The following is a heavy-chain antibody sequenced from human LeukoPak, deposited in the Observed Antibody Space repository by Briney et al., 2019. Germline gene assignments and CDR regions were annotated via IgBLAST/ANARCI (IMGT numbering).Heavy chain of an antibody. J-gene: IGHJ5*02. CDR1: GYTFTSYG. CDR3: ARNRVVPDWFDP. CDR2: ISAYNGNT. V-gene: IGHV1-18*01. D-gene: IGHD2-2*01. Sequence: ASVKVSCKASGYTFTSYGISWVRQAAGQGLEWMGWISAYNGNTNYAQKLQGRVTMTTDTSASTAYMELRSLRSDDTAVYYCARNRVVPDWFDPWGQGTLVTVSS.